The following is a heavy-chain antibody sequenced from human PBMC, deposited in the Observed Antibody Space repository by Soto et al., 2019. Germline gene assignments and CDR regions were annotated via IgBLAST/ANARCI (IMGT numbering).Heavy chain of an antibody. CDR2: IYYSGST. J-gene: IGHJ5*02. CDR3: ARRTVRGMVP. CDR1: GGSISSSSYY. Sequence: QLQLQESGPGLVKPSETLSLTCTVSGGSISSSSYYWGWIRQPPGKGLDWIGSIYYSGSTYYNPSLKSRVTVSVDTSKSQFSLRLSSVTAADTAVYYCARRTVRGMVPWGQGTLVTVSS. V-gene: IGHV4-39*01. D-gene: IGHD4-4*01.